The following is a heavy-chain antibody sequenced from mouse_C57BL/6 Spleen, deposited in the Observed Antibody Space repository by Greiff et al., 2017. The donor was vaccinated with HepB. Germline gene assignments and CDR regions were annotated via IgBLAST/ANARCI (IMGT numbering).Heavy chain of an antibody. CDR2: INPNNGGT. D-gene: IGHD1-1*01. CDR1: GYTFTDYN. CDR3: ARLGGFLYYYGTSGGYAMDY. V-gene: IGHV1-18*01. Sequence: SGPELVKPGASVKIPCKASGYTFTDYNMDWVKQSHGKSLEWIGDINPNNGGTIYNQKFKGKATLTVDKSSSTAYMELRSLTSEDTAVYYCARLGGFLYYYGTSGGYAMDYWGQGTSVTVSS. J-gene: IGHJ4*01.